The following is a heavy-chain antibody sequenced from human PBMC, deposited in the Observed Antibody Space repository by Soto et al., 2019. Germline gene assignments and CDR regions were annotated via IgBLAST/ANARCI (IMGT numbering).Heavy chain of an antibody. V-gene: IGHV1-69*12. J-gene: IGHJ6*02. CDR3: ARGDATKIVVTTYYAMDV. CDR2: IIPVFGTP. D-gene: IGHD3-22*01. Sequence: QVQLVQSGAEVKKPGSSVKFSCKASGGSLSNYGISWVRQAPGQGLEWMGAIIPVFGTPNYAQKFQDRVTITADESTTTVYMEVRSLTSEDTAVYYCARGDATKIVVTTYYAMDVWGQGTTVTVSS. CDR1: GGSLSNYG.